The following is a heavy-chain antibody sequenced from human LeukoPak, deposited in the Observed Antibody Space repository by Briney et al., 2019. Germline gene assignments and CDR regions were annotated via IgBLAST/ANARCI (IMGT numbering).Heavy chain of an antibody. CDR1: GFTFSNYA. D-gene: IGHD3-22*01. Sequence: GGSLRLSCAASGFTFSNYAMNWVRQAPGKGLEWVSAISGSGGSTYYADSVKGRFTISRDNSKNTLYLQMNSLRAEDTAVYYCAKDGYDSSGHARPNDYWGQGTLVTVSS. CDR3: AKDGYDSSGHARPNDY. CDR2: ISGSGGST. J-gene: IGHJ4*02. V-gene: IGHV3-23*01.